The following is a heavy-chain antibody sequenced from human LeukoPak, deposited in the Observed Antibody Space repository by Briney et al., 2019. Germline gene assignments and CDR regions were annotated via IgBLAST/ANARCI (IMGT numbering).Heavy chain of an antibody. J-gene: IGHJ4*02. D-gene: IGHD1-1*01. Sequence: GGCLRLSCAASGFTFSDYYMSWIRQAPGKGLEWVSSISGSSITIYYAGSVKGRFTISRDNAKNSLYLHMNSLRAADTALYYCARVDKTGTGSGFDSWGQGTLVTVSS. CDR3: ARVDKTGTGSGFDS. CDR2: ISGSSITI. CDR1: GFTFSDYY. V-gene: IGHV3-11*04.